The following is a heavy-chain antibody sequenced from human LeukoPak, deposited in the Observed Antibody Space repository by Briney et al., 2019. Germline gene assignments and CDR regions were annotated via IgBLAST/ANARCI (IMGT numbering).Heavy chain of an antibody. CDR3: AGLLWFGELLYDPHYYFDY. Sequence: ASVKVSCKASGYTFTSYGISWVRQAPGQGLEWMGGIIPIFGTANYAQKFQGRVTITADESTSTAYMELSSLRSEDTAVYYCAGLLWFGELLYDPHYYFDYWGQGTLVTVSS. D-gene: IGHD3-10*01. J-gene: IGHJ4*02. V-gene: IGHV1-69*13. CDR2: IIPIFGTA. CDR1: GYTFTSYG.